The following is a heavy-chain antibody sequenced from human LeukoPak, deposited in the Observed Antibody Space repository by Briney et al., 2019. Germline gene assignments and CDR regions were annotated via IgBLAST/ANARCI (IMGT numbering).Heavy chain of an antibody. Sequence: ASVKVSCKASGYTFTGYYMHWVRQAPGQGLEWMGWINPNSGGTNYAQKFQGRVTMTRDTSISTAYMELSRLRSDDTAVYYCARLYNYGSGSYAAFDIWGQGTMVTVSS. J-gene: IGHJ3*02. V-gene: IGHV1-2*02. CDR3: ARLYNYGSGSYAAFDI. CDR1: GYTFTGYY. D-gene: IGHD3-10*01. CDR2: INPNSGGT.